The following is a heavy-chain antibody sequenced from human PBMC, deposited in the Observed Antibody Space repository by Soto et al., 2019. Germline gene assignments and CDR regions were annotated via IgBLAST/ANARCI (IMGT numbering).Heavy chain of an antibody. CDR1: GGTFSSYA. V-gene: IGHV1-69*01. CDR2: IIPIFGTA. D-gene: IGHD6-6*01. J-gene: IGHJ6*02. Sequence: QVQLVQSGAEVKKPGSSVKVSCKASGGTFSSYAISWVRQAPGQGLEWMGVIIPIFGTANYAQKFQGRVTITADESTSPAYMELSSLRSEDTAVYYCARRIAPRPAPYYDYGMDVWGQGTTVTVSS. CDR3: ARRIAPRPAPYYDYGMDV.